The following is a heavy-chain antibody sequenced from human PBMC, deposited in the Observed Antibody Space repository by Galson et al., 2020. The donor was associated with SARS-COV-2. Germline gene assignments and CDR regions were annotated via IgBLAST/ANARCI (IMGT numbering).Heavy chain of an antibody. Sequence: ASVKVSCKASGYTFTSYGISWVRQAPGQGLEWMGWISAYNGNTNYAQKLQGRVTMTTDTSTSTAYMELRSLRSDDTAVYYCARDLSSDLRVLEEPGYFDYWGQGTLVTVSS. CDR3: ARDLSSDLRVLEEPGYFDY. J-gene: IGHJ4*02. CDR1: GYTFTSYG. V-gene: IGHV1-18*04. D-gene: IGHD3-3*01. CDR2: ISAYNGNT.